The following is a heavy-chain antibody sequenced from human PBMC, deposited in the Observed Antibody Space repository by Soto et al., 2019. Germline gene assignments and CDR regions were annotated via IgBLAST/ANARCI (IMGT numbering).Heavy chain of an antibody. CDR1: GYTFTSYG. V-gene: IGHV1-18*04. CDR3: ARDLYYGSGGYRWFDP. CDR2: ISGYSGNT. D-gene: IGHD3-10*01. J-gene: IGHJ5*02. Sequence: QVQLVQSGAEVKKPGASVKVSCKASGYTFTSYGISWVRQAPGQGLEWMGWISGYSGNTNFAQRLQGRVTMTTDTSTSTAYMELRSLRSDDTAVYYCARDLYYGSGGYRWFDPWGQGTLVTVSS.